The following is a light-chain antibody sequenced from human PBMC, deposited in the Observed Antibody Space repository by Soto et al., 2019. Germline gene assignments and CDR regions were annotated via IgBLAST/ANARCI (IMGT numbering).Light chain of an antibody. CDR2: SAS. V-gene: IGKV1-39*01. CDR3: QLSYNAWT. CDR1: QRIGTF. Sequence: DIQVTQSPSSLSASVGDSVTITCRTSQRIGTFLNWYQQRLGRAPNLLIYSASTLQSGVPSRFNAGGSGTDFTLTITSLQPEDSATYYCQLSYNAWTFGQGTKVEIK. J-gene: IGKJ1*01.